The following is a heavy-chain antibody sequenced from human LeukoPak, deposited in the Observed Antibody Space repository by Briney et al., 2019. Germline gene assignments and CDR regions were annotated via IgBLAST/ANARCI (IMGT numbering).Heavy chain of an antibody. J-gene: IGHJ6*02. CDR3: AKVQSAYYYYVIDV. Sequence: GGSLRLSCAASGFTFDDYAMHWVRQAPGKGLEWVSLISGDGSSTYYADSVKGRFTISRDNSKNTLYLQMNSLRAEDTAVYYYAKVQSAYYYYVIDVWGQGTTVTVSS. CDR2: ISGDGSST. CDR1: GFTFDDYA. V-gene: IGHV3-43*02.